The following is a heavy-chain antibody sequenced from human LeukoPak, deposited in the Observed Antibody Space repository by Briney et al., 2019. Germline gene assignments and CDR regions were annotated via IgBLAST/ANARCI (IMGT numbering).Heavy chain of an antibody. V-gene: IGHV4-34*01. D-gene: IGHD3-10*01. CDR3: ARRAYFYASGSLNWFDP. CDR1: GGSFSGYY. Sequence: SETLSLTCAVYGGSFSGYYWNWIRQPPGKGPEWIGEINHSGSTNHNPSLKSRVTMSVDMSKNQFFLKLSSVTAADTAVYYCARRAYFYASGSLNWFDPWGQGTLVTVSS. CDR2: INHSGST. J-gene: IGHJ5*02.